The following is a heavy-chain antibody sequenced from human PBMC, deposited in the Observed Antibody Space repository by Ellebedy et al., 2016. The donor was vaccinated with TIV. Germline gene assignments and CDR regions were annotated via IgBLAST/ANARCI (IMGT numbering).Heavy chain of an antibody. D-gene: IGHD2-8*01. CDR3: ARDMVQGMVSVYVWFDY. Sequence: ASVKVSCKASGFTLKTYGISWVRQAPGQGLEWMGWISAYTGDTEYAQKFQGRLTMTTDTSTDTAYMELRNLKSDDTALYYCARDMVQGMVSVYVWFDYWGQGTLVTVSP. J-gene: IGHJ4*02. CDR1: GFTLKTYG. V-gene: IGHV1-18*04. CDR2: ISAYTGDT.